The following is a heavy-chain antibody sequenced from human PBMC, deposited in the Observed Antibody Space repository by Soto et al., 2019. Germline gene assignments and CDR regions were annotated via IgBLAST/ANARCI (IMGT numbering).Heavy chain of an antibody. Sequence: SETLSLTCAVSGGSISSGGYSWSWIRQPPGKGLEWIGYIYHSGSTYYNPSLKSRVTISVDRSKNQFSLKLSSVTAADTAVYYCAGRGAYDSSGESDYWGQGTLVTVSS. CDR2: IYHSGST. D-gene: IGHD3-22*01. V-gene: IGHV4-30-2*01. CDR1: GGSISSGGYS. CDR3: AGRGAYDSSGESDY. J-gene: IGHJ4*02.